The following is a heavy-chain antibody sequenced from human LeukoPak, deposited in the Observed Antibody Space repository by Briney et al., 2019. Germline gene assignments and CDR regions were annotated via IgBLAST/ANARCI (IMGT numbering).Heavy chain of an antibody. Sequence: GGSLRLSCAASGFTVSSNYMSWVRQAPGKGLEWVSVIYSGGSTYYADSVKGQFTISRDNSKNTLYLQMNSLRAEDTAVYYCARAGGYSYGFDYWGQGTLVTVSS. D-gene: IGHD5-18*01. V-gene: IGHV3-53*01. CDR3: ARAGGYSYGFDY. CDR2: IYSGGST. J-gene: IGHJ4*02. CDR1: GFTVSSNY.